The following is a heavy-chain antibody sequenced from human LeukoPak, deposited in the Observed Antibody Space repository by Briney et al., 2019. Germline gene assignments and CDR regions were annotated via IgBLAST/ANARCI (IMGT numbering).Heavy chain of an antibody. D-gene: IGHD6-13*01. V-gene: IGHV4-38-2*01. CDR2: IYHSGST. J-gene: IGHJ4*02. Sequence: PSETLSLTCAVSGYSVGSGYYWGWIRQPPGKGLEWIGSIYHSGSTYYNPSLKSRVTISVDTSKNQFSLKLSSVTAADTAVYYCARRRSSSCFDYWGQGTLVTVSS. CDR3: ARRRSSSCFDY. CDR1: GYSVGSGYY.